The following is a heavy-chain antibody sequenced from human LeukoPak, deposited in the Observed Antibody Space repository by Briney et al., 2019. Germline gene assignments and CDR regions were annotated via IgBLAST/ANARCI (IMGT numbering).Heavy chain of an antibody. V-gene: IGHV4-59*12. J-gene: IGHJ4*02. CDR3: ARVGGPASGHIDY. D-gene: IGHD6-19*01. Sequence: SETLSLTCTVSGGSISSYYWSWIRQPPGKGLEWIGYIYYSGSTNYNPSLKSRVTISVDTSKNQFSLKLSSVTAADTAVYYCARVGGPASGHIDYWGQGTLVTVSS. CDR1: GGSISSYY. CDR2: IYYSGST.